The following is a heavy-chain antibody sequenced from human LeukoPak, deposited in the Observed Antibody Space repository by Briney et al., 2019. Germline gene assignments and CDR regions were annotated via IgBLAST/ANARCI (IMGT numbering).Heavy chain of an antibody. CDR3: ATIKDYYYYGMDV. CDR1: GGSISSGGYY. J-gene: IGHJ6*02. V-gene: IGHV4-31*03. CDR2: IYYSGST. Sequence: SETLSLTCTVSGGSISSGGYYWSWIRQHPGKGLEWIGYIYYSGSTYYNPSLKSRVTISVDTSKNQFSLKLSSVTAADTAVYYCATIKDYYYYGMDVWGQGTTVTVSS.